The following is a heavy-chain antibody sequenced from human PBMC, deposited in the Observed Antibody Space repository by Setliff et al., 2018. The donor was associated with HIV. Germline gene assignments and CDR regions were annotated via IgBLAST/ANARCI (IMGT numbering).Heavy chain of an antibody. V-gene: IGHV1-18*01. Sequence: ASVKVSCKPSGYTFTTYGLSWVRQAPGQGLEWMGWISTYSDETSSSQNLQGRLTMTTDTPTGTAYMELRSLRSDDTAVYYCARDVDHMMGVWGQGTTVTVSS. CDR1: GYTFTTYG. CDR3: ARDVDHMMGV. J-gene: IGHJ6*02. CDR2: ISTYSDET.